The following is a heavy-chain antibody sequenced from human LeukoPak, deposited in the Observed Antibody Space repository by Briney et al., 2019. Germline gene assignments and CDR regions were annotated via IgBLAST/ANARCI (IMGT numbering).Heavy chain of an antibody. Sequence: KPGESLKISCKGSGYRFTTYWIGWVRQLPGKGLEWMGIFPGDSDSSYSPSFQGQVTISADKSFNTAYLQWSSLKASDTAMYYCATSESQTRFDYWGQGTLVTVSS. CDR2: FPGDSDS. CDR3: ATSESQTRFDY. V-gene: IGHV5-51*03. J-gene: IGHJ4*02. D-gene: IGHD1/OR15-1a*01. CDR1: GYRFTTYW.